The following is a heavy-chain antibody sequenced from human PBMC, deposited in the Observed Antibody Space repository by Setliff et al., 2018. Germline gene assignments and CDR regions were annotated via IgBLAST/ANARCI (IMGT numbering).Heavy chain of an antibody. CDR3: ARESRYYYDNLGTLDY. V-gene: IGHV4-30-4*08. Sequence: SETLSLTCTVSGGSIGSGSYYWSWIRQPPGKGLEWIGYIYSSGSTYYNPSLKSRVSISVDTSKNQFSLKLSSVTAADTAVYYCARESRYYYDNLGTLDYWGQGTLVTVSS. CDR2: IYSSGST. D-gene: IGHD3-22*01. J-gene: IGHJ4*02. CDR1: GGSIGSGSYY.